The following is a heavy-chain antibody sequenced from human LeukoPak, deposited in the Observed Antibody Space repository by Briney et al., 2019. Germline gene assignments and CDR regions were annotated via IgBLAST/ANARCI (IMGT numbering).Heavy chain of an antibody. CDR3: ARQSSSSSEGEASDY. CDR2: IYPGDSDA. Sequence: GESLKISCKGSGSTFTSYWIGWVRQMPGKGLEWMGIIYPGDSDARYSPSFQGQVTISADKSISTAYLQWSSLKASDTAMYYCARQSSSSSEGEASDYWGQGTLVTVSP. D-gene: IGHD6-6*01. V-gene: IGHV5-51*01. CDR1: GSTFTSYW. J-gene: IGHJ4*02.